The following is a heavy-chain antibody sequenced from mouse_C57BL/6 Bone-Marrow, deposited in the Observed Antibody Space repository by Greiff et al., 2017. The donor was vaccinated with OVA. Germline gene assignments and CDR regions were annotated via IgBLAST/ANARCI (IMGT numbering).Heavy chain of an antibody. D-gene: IGHD1-2*01. CDR3: ARNYGHGMDY. Sequence: QVQLQQPGAELVMPGASVKLSCKASGYTFTSYWMHWVKQRPGQGLEWIGEIDPSDSYTNYNQKFKGKSTLTVDKSSSTAYMQLSSLTSEDSAVYYCARNYGHGMDYWGQGTSVNVSS. V-gene: IGHV1-69*01. J-gene: IGHJ4*01. CDR1: GYTFTSYW. CDR2: IDPSDSYT.